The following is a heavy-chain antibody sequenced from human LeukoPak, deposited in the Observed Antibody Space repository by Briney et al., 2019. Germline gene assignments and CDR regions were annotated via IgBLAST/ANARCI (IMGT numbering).Heavy chain of an antibody. CDR1: GFSFSDYY. D-gene: IGHD6-19*01. CDR2: ISSSGSTI. CDR3: ARAYSSGWYFDY. Sequence: PGGSLRLSCAASGFSFSDYYMNWIRQAPGKGLEWVSYISSSGSTIYYADSVKGRFTISRDNSKNTLYLQMNSLRAEDTAVYYCARAYSSGWYFDYWGQGTLVTVSS. J-gene: IGHJ4*02. V-gene: IGHV3-11*04.